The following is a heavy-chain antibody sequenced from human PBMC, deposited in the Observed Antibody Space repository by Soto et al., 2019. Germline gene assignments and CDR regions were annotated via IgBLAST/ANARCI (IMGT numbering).Heavy chain of an antibody. CDR1: GFTFDDYT. D-gene: IGHD6-6*01. CDR2: ISWDGGST. Sequence: GGSLRLSCAASGFTFDDYTMHWVRQAPGKGLEWVSLISWDGGSTYYADSVKGRFTISRDNSKNSLYLQMNSLRTEDTALYYCAKDLVSAARPIVYYGMDVWGQGTTVTVSS. J-gene: IGHJ6*02. CDR3: AKDLVSAARPIVYYGMDV. V-gene: IGHV3-43*01.